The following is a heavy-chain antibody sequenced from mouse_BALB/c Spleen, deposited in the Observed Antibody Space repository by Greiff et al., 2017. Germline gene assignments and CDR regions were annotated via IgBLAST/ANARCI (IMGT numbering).Heavy chain of an antibody. V-gene: IGHV7-3*02. Sequence: EVQVVESGGGLVQPGGSLRLSCATSGFTFTDYYMSWVRPPPGKALEWLGFIRNKANGYTTEYSASVKGRFTISRDNSQSILYLQMNTLRAEDSATYYCARITGTYYFDYWGQGTTLTVSS. J-gene: IGHJ2*01. CDR2: IRNKANGYTT. D-gene: IGHD4-1*01. CDR1: GFTFTDYY. CDR3: ARITGTYYFDY.